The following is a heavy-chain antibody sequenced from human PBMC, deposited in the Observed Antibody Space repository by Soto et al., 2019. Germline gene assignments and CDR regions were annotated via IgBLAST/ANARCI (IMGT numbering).Heavy chain of an antibody. J-gene: IGHJ4*02. V-gene: IGHV4-39*01. Sequence: SETPSLTCTVSGGSISSSSYYWGWIRQPPGKGLEWIGSIYYSGSTYYNPSLKSRVTISVDTSKNQFSLKLRSVTAADTAVYYCARQGEYSRSSGLFYFDYWGQGTLVTVSS. CDR2: IYYSGST. D-gene: IGHD6-6*01. CDR3: ARQGEYSRSSGLFYFDY. CDR1: GGSISSSSYY.